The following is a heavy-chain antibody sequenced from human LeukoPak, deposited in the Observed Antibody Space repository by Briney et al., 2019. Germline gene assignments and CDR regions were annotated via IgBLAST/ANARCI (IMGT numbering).Heavy chain of an antibody. Sequence: PSETLSLTCTVSGGSISSSSYYWGWICQPPGKGLEWIGSIYYSGSTYYNPSLKSRATISVDTSKNQFSLKLSSVTAADTAVYYCARGPVLRYFDWSPRVGWFDPWGQGTLVTVSS. V-gene: IGHV4-39*07. CDR3: ARGPVLRYFDWSPRVGWFDP. CDR1: GGSISSSSYY. CDR2: IYYSGST. D-gene: IGHD3-9*01. J-gene: IGHJ5*02.